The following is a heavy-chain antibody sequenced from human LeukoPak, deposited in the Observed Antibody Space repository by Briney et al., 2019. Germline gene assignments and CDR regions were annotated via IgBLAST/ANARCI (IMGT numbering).Heavy chain of an antibody. Sequence: KPSETLSLTCTVSGGSISSYYWSWIRQPPGKGLEWIGYIYYSGSTNYNPSLKSRVTISVYTSKNQFSLKLSSVPAADTAVYYCARLKYYYDSSGYRAEYFQHWGQGTLVTVSS. CDR3: ARLKYYYDSSGYRAEYFQH. D-gene: IGHD3-22*01. CDR2: IYYSGST. J-gene: IGHJ1*01. V-gene: IGHV4-59*01. CDR1: GGSISSYY.